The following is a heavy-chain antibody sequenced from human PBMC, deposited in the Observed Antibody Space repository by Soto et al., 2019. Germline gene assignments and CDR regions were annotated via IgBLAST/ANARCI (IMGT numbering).Heavy chain of an antibody. V-gene: IGHV4-39*01. CDR3: ARRSSLASVQVYCGEISNYNWFDP. CDR2: IYHSGGT. CDR1: NGSISSAIYY. Sequence: QLHLHESGPGLVKPSETLSLTCSVSNGSISSAIYYWGWIRQPPGKGLEWFGSIYHSGGTYYNPSLQGQVPISVDTSKNQFSLKLSSVTAADTAVYFCARRSSLASVQVYCGEISNYNWFDPWGEGNLVTVSS. D-gene: IGHD3-16*02. J-gene: IGHJ5*02.